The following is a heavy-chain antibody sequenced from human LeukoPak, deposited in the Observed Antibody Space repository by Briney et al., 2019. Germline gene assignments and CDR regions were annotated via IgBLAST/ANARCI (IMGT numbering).Heavy chain of an antibody. D-gene: IGHD3-22*01. Sequence: GGSLRLSCAASGFTFSSYEMNWVRQAPGKGLEWVSYISSSGSTIYYADSVKGRFTISRDNSKNTLYLQMNSLRAEDTAVYYCARDANYYDSSGYLYYFDYWGQGTLVTVSS. V-gene: IGHV3-48*03. CDR3: ARDANYYDSSGYLYYFDY. CDR2: ISSSGSTI. J-gene: IGHJ4*02. CDR1: GFTFSSYE.